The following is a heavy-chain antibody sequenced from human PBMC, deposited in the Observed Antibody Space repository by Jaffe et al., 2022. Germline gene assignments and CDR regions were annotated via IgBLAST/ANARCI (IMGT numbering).Heavy chain of an antibody. J-gene: IGHJ6*03. CDR3: ARADPDYGDYGYYYYYYMDV. Sequence: QVQLQQWGAGLLKPSETLSLTCAVYGGSFSGYYWSWIRQPPGKGLEWIGEINHSGSTNYNPSLKSRVTISVDTSKNQFSLKLSSVTAADTAVYYCARADPDYGDYGYYYYYYMDVWGKGTTVTVSS. V-gene: IGHV4-34*01. CDR2: INHSGST. D-gene: IGHD4-17*01. CDR1: GGSFSGYY.